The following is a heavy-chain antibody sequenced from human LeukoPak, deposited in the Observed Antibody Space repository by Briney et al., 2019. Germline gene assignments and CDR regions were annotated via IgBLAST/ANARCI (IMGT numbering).Heavy chain of an antibody. J-gene: IGHJ4*02. Sequence: GTSGKLCCYAAGSTFSSYAISWVRQAPGQGLEWKGGIIPIFGTANYAQKFPVRVTITADKSTSTAYMELSSLRSEDTAVYYCAREGYCSGGSCYSGFDYWGQGTLVTVSS. CDR2: IIPIFGTA. V-gene: IGHV1-69*06. CDR1: GSTFSSYA. D-gene: IGHD2-15*01. CDR3: AREGYCSGGSCYSGFDY.